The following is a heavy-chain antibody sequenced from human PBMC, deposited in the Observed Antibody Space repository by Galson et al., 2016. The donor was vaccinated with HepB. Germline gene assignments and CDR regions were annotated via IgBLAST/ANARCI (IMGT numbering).Heavy chain of an antibody. D-gene: IGHD1-26*01. Sequence: SVKVSCKVSGNSLSEVSMHWVRQAPGKGLEWMGGFDPEDGETIYAQNFQGRVTMTEDTSTDTAYLELSSLTSEDTAVYYCAVDLRWAPLRSADDWGRGTLVTVS. CDR3: AVDLRWAPLRSADD. J-gene: IGHJ4*02. CDR1: GNSLSEVS. V-gene: IGHV1-24*01. CDR2: FDPEDGET.